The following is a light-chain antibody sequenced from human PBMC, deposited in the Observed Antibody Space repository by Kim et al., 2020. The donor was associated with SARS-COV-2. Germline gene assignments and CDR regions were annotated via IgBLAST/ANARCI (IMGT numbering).Light chain of an antibody. Sequence: QPATLTCTGTSNDVGNDGATWLQQHQGHPPKLLSSRNNNRPSGISERFSASRSGDTASLTITGLQPEDEADYYCSAWDSSLSAWVFGGGTQLTVL. CDR1: SNDVGNDG. V-gene: IGLV10-54*01. CDR3: SAWDSSLSAWV. J-gene: IGLJ3*02. CDR2: RNN.